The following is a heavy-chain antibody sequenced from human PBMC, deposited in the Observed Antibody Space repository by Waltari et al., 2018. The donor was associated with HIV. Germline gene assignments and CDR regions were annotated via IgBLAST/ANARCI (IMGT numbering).Heavy chain of an antibody. CDR2: MNPNSGNT. Sequence: QVQLVQSGAEVKKPGASVKVSCKASGYTFTSYDINWVRTETGPGLEWMGWMNPNSGNTGYAQKFQGRVTMTRNTSISTAYMELSSLRSEDTAVYYCARGGYCSSTSCYNPDAFDIWGQGTMVTVSS. CDR1: GYTFTSYD. J-gene: IGHJ3*02. D-gene: IGHD2-2*02. CDR3: ARGGYCSSTSCYNPDAFDI. V-gene: IGHV1-8*01.